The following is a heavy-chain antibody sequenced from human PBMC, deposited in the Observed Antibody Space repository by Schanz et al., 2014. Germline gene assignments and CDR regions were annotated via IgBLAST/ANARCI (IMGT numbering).Heavy chain of an antibody. CDR2: IFSSGSS. V-gene: IGHV4-4*07. D-gene: IGHD4-17*01. J-gene: IGHJ4*02. Sequence: QLQLQESGPGLVKPSETLSLTCTVSGASVSDYYWSWIRQPAGKGLEWIGRIFSSGSSDYNPSLKSRFTRSVDTSKTQSPLKLSSVTAADTAVYYCARDYGDYGVFDYWGQGTLVTVSS. CDR3: ARDYGDYGVFDY. CDR1: GASVSDYY.